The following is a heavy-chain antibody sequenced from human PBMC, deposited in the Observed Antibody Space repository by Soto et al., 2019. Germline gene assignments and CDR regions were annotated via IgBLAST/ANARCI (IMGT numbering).Heavy chain of an antibody. J-gene: IGHJ6*02. V-gene: IGHV5-51*01. D-gene: IGHD6-13*01. CDR3: ARHQQLTFYYGMDV. CDR1: GYRFTNYW. Sequence: GESLKISCKGSGYRFTNYWIGWVRQMPGKGLEWMGIIYPGDSDTRYSPSFRGQVTISADKSISTAYLQWTSLKASDTAMYNCARHQQLTFYYGMDVWGQGTTVTVSS. CDR2: IYPGDSDT.